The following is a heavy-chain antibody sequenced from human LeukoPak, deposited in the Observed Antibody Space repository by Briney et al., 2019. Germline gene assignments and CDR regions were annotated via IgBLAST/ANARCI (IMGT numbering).Heavy chain of an antibody. CDR1: GGSITNYY. CDR2: IYTTGSATGST. J-gene: IGHJ4*02. V-gene: IGHV4-4*07. Sequence: SETLSLTCTVSGGSITNYYWTWIRQPAGKGLEWIGRIYTTGSATGSTNYNPSLKSRVTMSVDTSKKQFSLNLSSVTAADTAVYYCAIGWLQEFVYWGQGTLVTASS. D-gene: IGHD5-24*01. CDR3: AIGWLQEFVY.